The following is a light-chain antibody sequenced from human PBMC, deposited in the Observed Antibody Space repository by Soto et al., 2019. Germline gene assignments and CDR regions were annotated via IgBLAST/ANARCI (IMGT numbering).Light chain of an antibody. Sequence: NFMLTQPHSVSESPGKTVTISCTGSSGSIASGYVQWYQQRPGSAPTTLIYEDNQRPAGVPDRFSGSIDSSSNSASLTISGLRPEDEADYYCQSSDVNNMVFGGGTKVTVL. CDR1: SGSIASGY. J-gene: IGLJ2*01. CDR2: EDN. V-gene: IGLV6-57*02. CDR3: QSSDVNNMV.